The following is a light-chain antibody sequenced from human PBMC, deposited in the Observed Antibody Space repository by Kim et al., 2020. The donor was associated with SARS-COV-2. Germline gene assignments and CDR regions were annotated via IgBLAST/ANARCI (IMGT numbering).Light chain of an antibody. V-gene: IGLV3-9*01. Sequence: SYELTQPLSVSVALGKTATITCGGNNIESKNVQWYQQRPGQAPVLVIYRDRSRPSGIPERFSGSNSWNTANLTISGAQAGDEADFYCQVWDTRTVVFGGG. J-gene: IGLJ3*02. CDR3: QVWDTRTVV. CDR1: NIESKN. CDR2: RDR.